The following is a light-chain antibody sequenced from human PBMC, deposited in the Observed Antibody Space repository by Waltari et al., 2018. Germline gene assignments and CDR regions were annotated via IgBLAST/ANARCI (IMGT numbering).Light chain of an antibody. CDR1: QSVLFSLNNKNY. Sequence: DIVMTQSPDSLAVSLGERATINFKSSQSVLFSLNNKNYLAWYQQKRGQPPKLLIDWASTRESGVPDRFSGSESGTDFNLTISSLQAEDVAVYYCQQYCTTPLTFGGGTKVEIK. J-gene: IGKJ4*01. CDR3: QQYCTTPLT. V-gene: IGKV4-1*01. CDR2: WAS.